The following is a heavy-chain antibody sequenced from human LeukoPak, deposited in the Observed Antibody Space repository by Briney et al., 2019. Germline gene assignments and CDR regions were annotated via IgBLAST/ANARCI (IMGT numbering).Heavy chain of an antibody. D-gene: IGHD6-19*01. CDR2: ISAYNGNT. V-gene: IGHV1-18*01. CDR1: GCTFTSFG. CDR3: ARERSGWPTDY. Sequence: GASVKVSCKASGCTFTSFGISWVRQAPGQGLEWMGWISAYNGNTDYAQKFQGRVTMTTDTSTSTAYMELRRLRSDDTAVYYCARERSGWPTDYWGQGTLVTVSS. J-gene: IGHJ4*02.